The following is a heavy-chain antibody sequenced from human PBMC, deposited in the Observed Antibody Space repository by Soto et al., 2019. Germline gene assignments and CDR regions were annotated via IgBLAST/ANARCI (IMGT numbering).Heavy chain of an antibody. CDR2: INGGNGST. V-gene: IGHV1-3*01. D-gene: IGHD6-13*01. CDR3: ARDQATNQQLGDI. J-gene: IGHJ3*02. CDR1: EYTFTSYT. Sequence: ASVKVSCKASEYTFTSYTMHWVRQAPGQRLEWMGWINGGNGSTKYSQKFQGRVTITRDTSTSTAYMELRSLRSDDTAVYYCARDQATNQQLGDIWGQGTMVTVSS.